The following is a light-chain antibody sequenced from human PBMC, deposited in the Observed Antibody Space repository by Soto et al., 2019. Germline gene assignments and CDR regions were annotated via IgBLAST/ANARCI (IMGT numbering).Light chain of an antibody. J-gene: IGKJ1*01. CDR3: QQYNSWPPT. CDR2: GAS. Sequence: EIVMTQSPATLSVSPGERATLSCRASQSVSSNLAWYQQKPGQAPRLLIYGASTRATGIPARFSGSGSGTEFTLTISSLQSEDFAVYYCQQYNSWPPTLGQGNKVEIQ. V-gene: IGKV3-15*01. CDR1: QSVSSN.